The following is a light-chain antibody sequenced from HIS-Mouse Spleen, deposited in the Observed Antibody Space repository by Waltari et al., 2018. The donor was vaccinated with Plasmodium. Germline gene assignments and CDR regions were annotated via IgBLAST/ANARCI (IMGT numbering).Light chain of an antibody. V-gene: IGLV2-23*01. Sequence: QSALTQPASVSGSLGQSITISCTGTSSAFGCSTLVSWYQQHPGKAPKLMIYEGSKRPSGVSNRFSGSKSGNTASLTISGLQAEDEADYYCCSYAGSSTYVFGTGTKVTVL. CDR1: SSAFGCSTL. J-gene: IGLJ1*01. CDR2: EGS. CDR3: CSYAGSSTYV.